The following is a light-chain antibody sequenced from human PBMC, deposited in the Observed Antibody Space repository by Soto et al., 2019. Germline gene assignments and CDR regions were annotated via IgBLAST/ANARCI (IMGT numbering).Light chain of an antibody. J-gene: IGKJ4*01. V-gene: IGKV1-16*01. CDR1: HPININ. Sequence: IQMTQSPSSLSASVGDRVTITCRASHPININLVWFQQKPGKAPKSLIYAAINLESGVPSRFSGSGGGTDFSLTISSLQPEDVASYYCQHYLRYPPSFGGGTKLEIK. CDR2: AAI. CDR3: QHYLRYPPS.